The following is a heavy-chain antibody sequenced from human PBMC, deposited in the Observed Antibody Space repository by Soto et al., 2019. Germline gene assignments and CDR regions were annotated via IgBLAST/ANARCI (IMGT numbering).Heavy chain of an antibody. CDR1: VCTFSSYA. CDR2: IIPIFGTA. Sequence: SVKVSFKASVCTFSSYAISWVRQAPGQGLEWMGGIIPIFGTANYEQKFQGRVTITADESTSTAYMELSSLRSEDTAVYYSARVLPRASVQGDYYYGMDVWGQGTTVTVSS. CDR3: ARVLPRASVQGDYYYGMDV. J-gene: IGHJ6*02. D-gene: IGHD3-10*01. V-gene: IGHV1-69*13.